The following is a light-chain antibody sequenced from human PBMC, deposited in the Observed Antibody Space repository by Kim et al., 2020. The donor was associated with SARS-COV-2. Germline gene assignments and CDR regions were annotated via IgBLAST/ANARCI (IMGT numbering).Light chain of an antibody. CDR2: GNN. J-gene: IGLJ1*01. V-gene: IGLV1-40*01. Sequence: QRVTVSWPGSRCNIGAGYDVHWYQQIPGTAPNLLIYGNNNRPSGVADRFSGSKSGSSASLAIPGLQAEDEADYYCQSYESSLSGYVFGTGAKVTVL. CDR1: RCNIGAGYD. CDR3: QSYESSLSGYV.